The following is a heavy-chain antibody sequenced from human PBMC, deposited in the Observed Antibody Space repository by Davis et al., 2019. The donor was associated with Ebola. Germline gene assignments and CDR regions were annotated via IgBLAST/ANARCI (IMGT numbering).Heavy chain of an antibody. J-gene: IGHJ4*02. V-gene: IGHV1-18*01. CDR3: ARDIRTYSSSWCGDY. Sequence: ASVKVSCKASGHTFTSYGISWVRQAPGQGLEWMGWISAYNGNTNYAQKLQGRVTMTTDTSTSTAYMELRSLRSDDTAVYYCARDIRTYSSSWCGDYWGQGTLVTVSS. CDR2: ISAYNGNT. D-gene: IGHD6-13*01. CDR1: GHTFTSYG.